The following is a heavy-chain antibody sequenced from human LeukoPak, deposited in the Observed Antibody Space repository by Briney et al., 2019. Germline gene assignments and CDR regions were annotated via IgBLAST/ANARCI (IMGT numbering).Heavy chain of an antibody. D-gene: IGHD7-27*01. V-gene: IGHV4-59*01. J-gene: IGHJ4*02. CDR3: ARSSNWGIFAYFDY. Sequence: SETLSLTCTVSGGSISSYYWSWIRHPPGQGLEWIGYIYYSGSTNYNPSLKTRVTISVDTSKNQFSLKLSSVTAAGTAVYYCARSSNWGIFAYFDYWGQGTLVTVSS. CDR2: IYYSGST. CDR1: GGSISSYY.